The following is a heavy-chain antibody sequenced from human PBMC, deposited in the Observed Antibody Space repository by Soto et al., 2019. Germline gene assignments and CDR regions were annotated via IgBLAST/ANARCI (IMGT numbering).Heavy chain of an antibody. Sequence: QPGGSLRLSCAASGFTFDDYAMHWVRQAPGKGLEWVSGISWNSGSIGYADSVKGRFTISRDNAKNSLYLQMNSLRAEDTALYYCAKDRPPYSSSWSIFDYWGQGTLVTVSS. CDR1: GFTFDDYA. J-gene: IGHJ4*02. D-gene: IGHD6-13*01. CDR3: AKDRPPYSSSWSIFDY. V-gene: IGHV3-9*01. CDR2: ISWNSGSI.